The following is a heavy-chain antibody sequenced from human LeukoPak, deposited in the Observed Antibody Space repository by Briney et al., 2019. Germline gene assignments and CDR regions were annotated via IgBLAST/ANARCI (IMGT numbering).Heavy chain of an antibody. Sequence: GESLKISCKGSGYSFTSYWIGWVRRMPGKGLEWMGIIYPGDSDTRYSPSFQGQDTISADKSISTAYLQWSSLKASDTAMYYCARGSGSYPPYNWFDPWGQGTLVTVSS. CDR3: ARGSGSYPPYNWFDP. J-gene: IGHJ5*02. CDR1: GYSFTSYW. D-gene: IGHD3-10*01. CDR2: IYPGDSDT. V-gene: IGHV5-51*01.